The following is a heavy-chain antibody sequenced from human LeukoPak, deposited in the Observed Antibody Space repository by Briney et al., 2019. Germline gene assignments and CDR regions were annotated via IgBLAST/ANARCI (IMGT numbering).Heavy chain of an antibody. Sequence: ASVKVSCKASGYTFTNYYMHWVRQAPGQGLEWIGIINPSAGSTTYAQKFQGRVTMTRDMSTNTIYMDLYSLTSDDTAMYYCAKDRCTGDYCYHDLWGQGTLVTVSS. CDR1: GYTFTNYY. J-gene: IGHJ4*02. CDR3: AKDRCTGDYCYHDL. D-gene: IGHD2-8*02. CDR2: INPSAGST. V-gene: IGHV1-46*01.